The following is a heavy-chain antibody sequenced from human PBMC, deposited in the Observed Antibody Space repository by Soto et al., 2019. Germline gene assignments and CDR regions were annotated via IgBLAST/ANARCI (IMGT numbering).Heavy chain of an antibody. CDR3: AREKNWECEY. V-gene: IGHV1-18*01. D-gene: IGHD1-26*01. CDR1: GYSFTAYA. Sequence: QVQLLQSGAEVKKPGASVKVSCKTAGYSFTAYAIIWMRQAPGQGLERVGWISNSTDITSYAQELQGRVAVTMDTSTNTVYMELTSLRSDDTGVYYCAREKNWECEYWGQGTLITVSS. CDR2: ISNSTDIT. J-gene: IGHJ4*02.